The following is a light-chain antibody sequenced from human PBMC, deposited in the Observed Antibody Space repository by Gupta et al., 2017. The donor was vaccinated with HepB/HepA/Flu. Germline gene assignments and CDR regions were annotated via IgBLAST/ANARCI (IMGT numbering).Light chain of an antibody. V-gene: IGLV3-21*03. J-gene: IGLJ3*02. CDR1: YLGTKT. Sequence: SYVRPQPPSVQLAPAKPANITRQGNYLGTKTVHGYQQKPGQAPMVVDYYDMERPSGIPGRFVGSNSGSNSGNTATLTISRVEAGDEADYDCQVWDSTSDHVMFGGGTKLTVL. CDR3: QVWDSTSDHVM. CDR2: YDM.